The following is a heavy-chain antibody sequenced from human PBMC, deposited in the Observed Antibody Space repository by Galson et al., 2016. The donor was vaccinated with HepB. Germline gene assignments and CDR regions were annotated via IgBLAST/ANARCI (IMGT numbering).Heavy chain of an antibody. CDR2: VYYTGYT. CDR3: AHGMGYQFFDY. Sequence: SETLSLTCTVSGGSISDYYWSWIRQPPGKGLEWIGYVYYTGYTNYNPSLKRRVTILLDTSKNQFSLKLSSVTAADTALYFCAHGMGYQFFDYWGQGTPVTVSS. J-gene: IGHJ4*02. V-gene: IGHV4-59*01. D-gene: IGHD6-13*01. CDR1: GGSISDYY.